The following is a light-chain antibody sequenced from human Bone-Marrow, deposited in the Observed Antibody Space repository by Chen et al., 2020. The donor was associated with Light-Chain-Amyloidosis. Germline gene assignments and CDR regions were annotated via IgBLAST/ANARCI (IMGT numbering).Light chain of an antibody. V-gene: IGLV2-14*01. Sequence: QSALTQPASVSGSPGQSITISCTGTSSDVGGDNHVSWYQPHPDKAPKLMIYEVTHRPSWVPDRFSGSKSDTTSSLTISGLQTEDEADYFCSSYTITNTLVFGSGTRVTVL. CDR2: EVT. J-gene: IGLJ1*01. CDR3: SSYTITNTLV. CDR1: SSDVGGDNH.